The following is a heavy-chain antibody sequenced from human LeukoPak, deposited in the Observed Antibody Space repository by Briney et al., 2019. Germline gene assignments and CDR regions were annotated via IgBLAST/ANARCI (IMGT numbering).Heavy chain of an antibody. J-gene: IGHJ4*02. CDR1: GGSISSGTYY. V-gene: IGHV4-39*01. Sequence: SETLSLTCTVSGGSISSGTYYWGWIRQPPGKGLEWIGSIYYRRSTYYNPSLKSRVTISVDTSKNQFSLELTSVTAAGTAVYYCARHADSGFGELAFDYWGQGTLVTVCS. CDR3: ARHADSGFGELAFDY. D-gene: IGHD3-10*01. CDR2: IYYRRST.